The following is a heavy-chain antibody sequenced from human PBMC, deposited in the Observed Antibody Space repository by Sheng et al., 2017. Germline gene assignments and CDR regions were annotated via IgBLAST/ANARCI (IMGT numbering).Heavy chain of an antibody. CDR1: GYTFSDYF. D-gene: IGHD3-3*01. Sequence: QVHLVQSGAEVKKPGASVKVSCEASGYTFSDYFMHWVRQAPGQGLEWMGWINPDSGDTKYAPKFQGRVTMTGDTSLSIAYLELSRLTSDDTAFYYCATIKSGLFRTGDSWGQGTL. V-gene: IGHV1-2*02. CDR2: INPDSGDT. CDR3: ATIKSGLFRTGDS. J-gene: IGHJ5*01.